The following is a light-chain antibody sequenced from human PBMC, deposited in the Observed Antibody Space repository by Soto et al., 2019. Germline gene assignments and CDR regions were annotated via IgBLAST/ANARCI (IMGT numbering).Light chain of an antibody. CDR1: SSDIGSYNH. CDR3: ISYTDRQSYL. Sequence: QSGLTQPASVSGSPGESITISCSGTSSDIGSYNHVAWYQQFPGKSPKLMIYAVSDRPSGVSDRFSGSKSGITASLTISGLQTEEEADYYCISYTDRQSYLFGTGTKVTVL. CDR2: AVS. J-gene: IGLJ1*01. V-gene: IGLV2-14*03.